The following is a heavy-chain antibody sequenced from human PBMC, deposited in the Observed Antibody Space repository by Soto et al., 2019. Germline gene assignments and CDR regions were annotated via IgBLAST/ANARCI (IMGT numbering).Heavy chain of an antibody. CDR2: ISAYNGNT. J-gene: IGHJ6*02. Sequence: ASVKVSCKASGYTFTSYGISWVRQAPGQGLEWMGWISAYNGNTNYAQKLQGRITMTTDTSTSTAYMELRSLRSDDTAVYYCARICSSTSCYYYYGRDVWGQGTTVTVSS. CDR1: GYTFTSYG. CDR3: ARICSSTSCYYYYGRDV. V-gene: IGHV1-18*01. D-gene: IGHD2-2*01.